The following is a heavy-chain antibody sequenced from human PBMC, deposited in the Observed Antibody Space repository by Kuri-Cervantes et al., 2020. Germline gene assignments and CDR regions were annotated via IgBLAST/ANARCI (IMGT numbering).Heavy chain of an antibody. D-gene: IGHD2-2*01. CDR2: IRYDGSNK. J-gene: IGHJ6*03. CDR3: AKELVPAATSTDYYYYYYMDV. V-gene: IGHV3-30*02. CDR1: GFTFSSYG. Sequence: GESLKISCAASGFTFSSYGMHWVRQATGKGLEWVAFIRYDGSNKYYADSVKGRFTISRDNSKNTLYLQMNSLRAEDTAVYYCAKELVPAATSTDYYYYYYMDVWGKGTTVTVSS.